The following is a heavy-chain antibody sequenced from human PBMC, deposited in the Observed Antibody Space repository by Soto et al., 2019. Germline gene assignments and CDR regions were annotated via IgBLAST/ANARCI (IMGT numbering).Heavy chain of an antibody. CDR3: ARGIWFGGIALWYNWFDP. Sequence: SETLSLTCTVSGGSISSGGYYWSWIRQHPGKGLEWIGYIYYSGSTYYNPSLKSRVTISVDTSKNQFSLKLSSVTAADTAVYYCARGIWFGGIALWYNWFDPWGQGTLVTVSS. CDR1: GGSISSGGYY. J-gene: IGHJ5*02. CDR2: IYYSGST. D-gene: IGHD3-10*01. V-gene: IGHV4-31*03.